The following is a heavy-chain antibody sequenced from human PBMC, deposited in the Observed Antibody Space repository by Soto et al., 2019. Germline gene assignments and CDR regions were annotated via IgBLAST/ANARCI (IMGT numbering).Heavy chain of an antibody. CDR1: GFTFSSYS. Sequence: EVQLVESGGGLVKPGGSLRLSCAASGFTFSSYSMNWVRQAPGKGLEWVSSISSSSSYIYYADSVKGRFTISRDNAKNSLYXXMNSLRXXDTXVYXXXXDHPVGSYYFDYWGQGTLVTVSS. J-gene: IGHJ4*02. V-gene: IGHV3-21*01. D-gene: IGHD2-15*01. CDR2: ISSSSSYI. CDR3: XXDHPVGSYYFDY.